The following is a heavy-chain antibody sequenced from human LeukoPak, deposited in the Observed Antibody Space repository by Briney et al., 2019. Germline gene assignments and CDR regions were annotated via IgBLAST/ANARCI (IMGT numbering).Heavy chain of an antibody. D-gene: IGHD3-10*01. V-gene: IGHV4-59*01. J-gene: IGHJ4*02. CDR2: TYNSGST. Sequence: KGLEWLVYTYNSGSTLYNPSLKSRVTISVDTSRNEFSLRLTSVTAADAAVYYCVRDRELNYWGQGTLVTVSS. CDR3: VRDRELNY.